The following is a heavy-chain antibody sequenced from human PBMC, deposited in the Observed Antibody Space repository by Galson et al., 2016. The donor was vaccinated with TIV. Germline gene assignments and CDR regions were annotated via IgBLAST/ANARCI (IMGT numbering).Heavy chain of an antibody. CDR1: GFTFSNYG. CDR3: AKEAPYGDYVGQYDY. V-gene: IGHV3-30*18. J-gene: IGHJ4*02. D-gene: IGHD4-17*01. Sequence: SLRLSCAASGFTFSNYGMDWVRQAPGKGLEWVAVVSFDGSNKYYADSVKGRFTISRDNSKNTLYLQMNSLRAEDTAVDYCAKEAPYGDYVGQYDYWGQGTLVTVSS. CDR2: VSFDGSNK.